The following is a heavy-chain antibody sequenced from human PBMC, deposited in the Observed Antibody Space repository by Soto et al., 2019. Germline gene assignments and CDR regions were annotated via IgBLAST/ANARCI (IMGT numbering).Heavy chain of an antibody. D-gene: IGHD3-10*01. Sequence: SETLSLTYTVSGGSISSYYWSWIRQPPGKGLEWIGCIYYTGSTNYNPSLKSRITISVDTSKNQFSLKLSSVTAADTAVYYCARGKSGWFGELYDYWGQGTLVTVSS. CDR3: ARGKSGWFGELYDY. J-gene: IGHJ4*02. CDR2: IYYTGST. CDR1: GGSISSYY. V-gene: IGHV4-59*01.